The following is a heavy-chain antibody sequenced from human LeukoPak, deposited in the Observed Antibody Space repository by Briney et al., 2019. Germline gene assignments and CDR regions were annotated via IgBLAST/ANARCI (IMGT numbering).Heavy chain of an antibody. J-gene: IGHJ6*03. Sequence: ASVKVSCKASGYTFSDYHMHWVRQAPGQGLEWMGRIIPSGGSTTYAQKFQGRVTMTRDTSNSTAYMELSRLRSDDTAVYYCAREADYYYMDVWGKGTTVTISS. V-gene: IGHV1-2*02. CDR2: IIPSGGST. CDR3: AREADYYYMDV. CDR1: GYTFSDYH.